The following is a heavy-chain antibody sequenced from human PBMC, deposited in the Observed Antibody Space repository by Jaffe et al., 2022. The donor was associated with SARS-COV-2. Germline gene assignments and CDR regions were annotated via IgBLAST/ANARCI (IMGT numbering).Heavy chain of an antibody. Sequence: QVQLVQSGAEVKKPGASVKVSCKASGYTFTSYGISWVRQAPGQGLEWMGWISAYNGNTNYAQKLQGRVTMTTDTSTSTAYMELRSLRSDDTAVYYCARDRAVVPAAIPAYGMDVWGQGTTVTVSS. D-gene: IGHD2-2*02. CDR1: GYTFTSYG. V-gene: IGHV1-18*01. CDR3: ARDRAVVPAAIPAYGMDV. CDR2: ISAYNGNT. J-gene: IGHJ6*02.